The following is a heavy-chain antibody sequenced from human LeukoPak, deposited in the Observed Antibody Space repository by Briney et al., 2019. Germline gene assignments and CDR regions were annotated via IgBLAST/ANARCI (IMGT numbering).Heavy chain of an antibody. CDR3: ATRGNGPFFDY. J-gene: IGHJ4*02. CDR2: ITGGGGGT. CDR1: GSTFSNFA. Sequence: GGSLRLSYAASGSTFSNFAMSWVPQAPGKGLEWVSAITGGGGGTYYADSVKGRFTISRDNSKNTLYLQMNSLGAEDTALYSCATRGNGPFFDYWGEGTLVTVSS. V-gene: IGHV3-23*01. D-gene: IGHD1-1*01.